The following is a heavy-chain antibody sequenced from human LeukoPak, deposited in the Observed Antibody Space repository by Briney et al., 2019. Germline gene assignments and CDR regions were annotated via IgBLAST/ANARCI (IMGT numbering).Heavy chain of an antibody. CDR1: GGSISSSYW. D-gene: IGHD3-22*01. CDR2: IYHSGST. Sequence: SETLSLTCAVSGGSISSSYWWSWVRQPPGKGLEWIGEIYHSGSTNYNPSLKSRVTISVDKSKNQFSLKLNSVTAADTAVDSCATRVGDSSGYYVTYFDYWGQGTLVTVSS. CDR3: ATRVGDSSGYYVTYFDY. V-gene: IGHV4-4*02. J-gene: IGHJ4*02.